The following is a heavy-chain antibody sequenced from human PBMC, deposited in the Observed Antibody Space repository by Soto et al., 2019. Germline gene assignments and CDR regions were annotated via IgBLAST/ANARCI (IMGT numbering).Heavy chain of an antibody. D-gene: IGHD1-26*01. J-gene: IGHJ4*02. CDR2: ISYDGSNK. CDR1: GFTFSSYA. V-gene: IGHV3-30-3*01. CDR3: ARYDVVGARFDY. Sequence: QVQLVESGGGVVQPGRSLRLSCAASGFTFSSYAMHWVRQAPGKGLEWVAVISYDGSNKYYADSVKGRFTISRDNSKNTLYLQMNSLRAEDTAVYYCARYDVVGARFDYGGQGTLVTGSS.